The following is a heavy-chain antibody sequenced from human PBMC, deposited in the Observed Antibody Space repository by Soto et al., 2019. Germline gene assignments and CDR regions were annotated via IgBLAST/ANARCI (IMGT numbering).Heavy chain of an antibody. D-gene: IGHD6-13*01. J-gene: IGHJ4*02. CDR3: ARHPVPSQLAIDY. Sequence: PSETLSLTCAVYGGSFSGYYWSWIRQPPGKGLEWIGEINHSGSTNYNPSLKSRVTISVDTSKNQFSLKLSSVTAADTAVYYCARHPVPSQLAIDYWGQGTLVTVSS. CDR1: GGSFSGYY. V-gene: IGHV4-34*01. CDR2: INHSGST.